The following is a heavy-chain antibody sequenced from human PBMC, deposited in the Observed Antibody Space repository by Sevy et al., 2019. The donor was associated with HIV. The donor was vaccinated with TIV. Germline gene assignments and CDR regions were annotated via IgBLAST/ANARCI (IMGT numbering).Heavy chain of an antibody. Sequence: GGSLRLSCAASGFTFSNYNMNWVRQAPGKGLEWVSSISSSSNYISYADSMKGRFTISRDNAKNSLYLQMNSLRAEDTAVYYCARVVAYCSGGSCLPGYYYGMDVWGQGTTVTVSS. D-gene: IGHD2-15*01. CDR1: GFTFSNYN. V-gene: IGHV3-21*01. CDR3: ARVVAYCSGGSCLPGYYYGMDV. J-gene: IGHJ6*02. CDR2: ISSSSNYI.